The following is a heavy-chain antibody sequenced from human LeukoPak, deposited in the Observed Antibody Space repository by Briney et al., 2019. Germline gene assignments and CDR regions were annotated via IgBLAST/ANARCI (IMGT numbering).Heavy chain of an antibody. D-gene: IGHD2-2*01. CDR3: ARMTREYQGY. CDR1: GFTSSSYS. Sequence: GGSLRLSCEASGFTSSSYSMNWVRQPPGKGLEWVSSITSSSYYIQYADSVKGRFTISRDNAKNSLYLQMNSLRAEDTAVYYCARMTREYQGYWGQGTLVTVSS. J-gene: IGHJ4*02. V-gene: IGHV3-21*01. CDR2: ITSSSYYI.